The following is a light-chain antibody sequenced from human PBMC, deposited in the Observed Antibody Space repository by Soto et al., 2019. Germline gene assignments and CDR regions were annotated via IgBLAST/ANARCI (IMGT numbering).Light chain of an antibody. V-gene: IGKV3-11*01. CDR1: QSISTY. Sequence: EIVLTQSPATLSLSPGERATLSFTASQSISTYLAWYQHRPGQAPRLLIYDASTRVTGIPTRFIGSGSGTDFTLTLSSLEPEDFAVYFCQQRRNWPLTFRGGTKVEIK. CDR2: DAS. J-gene: IGKJ4*01. CDR3: QQRRNWPLT.